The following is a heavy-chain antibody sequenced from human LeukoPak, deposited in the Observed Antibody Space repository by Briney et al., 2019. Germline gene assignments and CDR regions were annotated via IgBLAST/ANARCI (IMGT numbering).Heavy chain of an antibody. Sequence: SVKVSCKASGGTSSNYAINWMRQAPGQGLEWMGGIITNFGTTNYAQKYQGRVTITADESTSTVYMELSSLRSEDTAVYYCARPRTYYDFWRGYPPFDYWGQGTLVTVSS. CDR1: GGTSSNYA. CDR3: ARPRTYYDFWRGYPPFDY. D-gene: IGHD3-3*01. CDR2: IITNFGTT. V-gene: IGHV1-69*13. J-gene: IGHJ4*02.